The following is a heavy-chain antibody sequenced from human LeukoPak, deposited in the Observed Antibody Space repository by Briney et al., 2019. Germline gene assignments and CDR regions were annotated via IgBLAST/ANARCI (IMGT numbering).Heavy chain of an antibody. CDR1: GGTFSSYA. Sequence: ASVKVSCKASGGTFSSYAISWVRQAPGQGLEWMGWINPNSGGTNYAQKFQGRVTMTRDTSISTAYMELSRLRSDDTAVYYCARDDSTIYGDGDYWGQGTLVTVSS. V-gene: IGHV1-2*02. D-gene: IGHD4-17*01. J-gene: IGHJ4*02. CDR2: INPNSGGT. CDR3: ARDDSTIYGDGDY.